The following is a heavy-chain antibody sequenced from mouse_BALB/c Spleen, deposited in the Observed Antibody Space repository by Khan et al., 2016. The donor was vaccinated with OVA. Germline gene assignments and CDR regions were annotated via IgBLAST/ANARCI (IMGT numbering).Heavy chain of an antibody. V-gene: IGHV1-4*01. D-gene: IGHD2-14*01. CDR3: AREGAYHRSDGWFAY. CDR2: INPSSGYT. J-gene: IGHJ3*01. Sequence: QVQLKQSGTELARPGASVKMSCKASGYTFTSYTMHWVKQRPGQGLEWIGYINPSSGYTNYNQKFKDKATLTADKSSITAYMQLSSLTSEDSAIYYCAREGAYHRSDGWFAYWGQGTLVTVSA. CDR1: GYTFTSYT.